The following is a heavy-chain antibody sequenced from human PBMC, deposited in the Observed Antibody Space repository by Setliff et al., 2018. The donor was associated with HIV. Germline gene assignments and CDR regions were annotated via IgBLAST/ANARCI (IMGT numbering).Heavy chain of an antibody. CDR2: IYYSGST. D-gene: IGHD5-12*01. J-gene: IGHJ6*03. Sequence: LSLTCTVSGGSISSYYWNWIRQPPGGGLEWIGYIYYSGSTNYNPSLRSRVTISVDTSKSQFSLKLSSVTAADTAVYYCAREVVAYMDVWGKGTTVTVSS. V-gene: IGHV4-59*01. CDR3: AREVVAYMDV. CDR1: GGSISSYY.